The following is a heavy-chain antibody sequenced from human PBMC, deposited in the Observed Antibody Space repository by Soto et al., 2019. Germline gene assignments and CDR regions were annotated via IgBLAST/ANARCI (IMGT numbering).Heavy chain of an antibody. CDR2: INPNSGGT. CDR3: ARDRRDPYNWNDGRGAFDI. J-gene: IGHJ3*02. V-gene: IGHV1-2*02. Sequence: QVQLVQSGAEVKKPGASVKVSCKASGYTFTGYYMHWVRQAPGQGLEWMGWINPNSGGTNYAQKFQGGVTMTRATSISTAYMELSRLRADDTAVYYCARDRRDPYNWNDGRGAFDIWGQGTMVTVSS. CDR1: GYTFTGYY. D-gene: IGHD1-1*01.